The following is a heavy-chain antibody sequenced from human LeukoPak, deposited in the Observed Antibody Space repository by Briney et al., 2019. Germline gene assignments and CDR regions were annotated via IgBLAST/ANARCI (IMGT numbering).Heavy chain of an antibody. CDR3: ARRVSYYHGMDV. CDR2: IYPGDSDT. CDR1: GYSFTIYW. Sequence: GESLKISCKGSGYSFTIYWIAWVRQMPGKGLEWMGIIYPGDSDTRYSPSFRGQVTISADKSISTAYLQLSSLKASDTAIYYCARRVSYYHGMDVWGQGTTVTVSS. V-gene: IGHV5-51*01. J-gene: IGHJ6*02.